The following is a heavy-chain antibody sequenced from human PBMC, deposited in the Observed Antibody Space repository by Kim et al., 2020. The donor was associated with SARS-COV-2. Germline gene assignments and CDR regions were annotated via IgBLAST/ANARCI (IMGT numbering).Heavy chain of an antibody. CDR3: ARDASEPIYYFDY. V-gene: IGHV3-30-3*01. J-gene: IGHJ4*02. D-gene: IGHD1-26*01. CDR2: ISYDGSNK. CDR1: GFTFSSYA. Sequence: GGSLRLSCAASGFTFSSYAMHWVRQAPGKGLEWVAVISYDGSNKYYADSVKGRFTISRDNSKNTLYLQMNSLRAEDTAVYYCARDASEPIYYFDYWGQGTLVTVSS.